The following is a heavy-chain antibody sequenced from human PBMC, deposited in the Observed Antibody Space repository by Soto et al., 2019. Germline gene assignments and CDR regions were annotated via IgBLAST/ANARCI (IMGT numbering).Heavy chain of an antibody. CDR3: ARDSKWLIINGNWFDP. J-gene: IGHJ5*02. V-gene: IGHV1-18*04. CDR1: GYNFINYG. D-gene: IGHD5-12*01. CDR2: ISGSTGAT. Sequence: QVQLVQSGAEVKKPGASVKVSCKFSGYNFINYGMTWVRQAPGQGLEWMGWISGSTGATKYAQRFQARVTLTTDTSTNTAYMELRSLRLDDTAVYYCARDSKWLIINGNWFDPWGQGTLVTVSS.